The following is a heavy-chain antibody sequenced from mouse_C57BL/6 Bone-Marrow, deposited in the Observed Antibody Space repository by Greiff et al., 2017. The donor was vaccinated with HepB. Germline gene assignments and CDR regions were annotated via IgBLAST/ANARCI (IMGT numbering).Heavy chain of an antibody. Sequence: EVQLQQSGAELVRPGASVKLSCTASGFNIKDDYMHWVKQRPEQGLEWIGWIDPENGDTEYASKFQGKATITADTSSNTAYLQLSSLTSEDTAVYYCTNDGYYVYFDYWGQGTTLTVSS. CDR2: IDPENGDT. CDR3: TNDGYYVYFDY. J-gene: IGHJ2*01. CDR1: GFNIKDDY. D-gene: IGHD2-3*01. V-gene: IGHV14-4*01.